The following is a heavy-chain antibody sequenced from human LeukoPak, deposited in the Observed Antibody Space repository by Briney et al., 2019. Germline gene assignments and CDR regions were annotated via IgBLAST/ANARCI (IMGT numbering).Heavy chain of an antibody. CDR2: VNRDGSET. J-gene: IGHJ4*02. CDR3: ARSIPYGTTWYGRSDY. D-gene: IGHD6-13*01. Sequence: GGSLRLSCAASGFALSSHWMTWVRQVPGRGPEWVANVNRDGSETYYLDSVKGRFTISRDNALNSLHLQMNSLRAEDTAIYYCARSIPYGTTWYGRSDYWGQGTLVTVSS. V-gene: IGHV3-7*03. CDR1: GFALSSHW.